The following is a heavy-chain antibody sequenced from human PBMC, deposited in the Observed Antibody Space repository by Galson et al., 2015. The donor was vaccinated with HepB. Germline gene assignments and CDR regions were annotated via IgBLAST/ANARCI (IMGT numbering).Heavy chain of an antibody. J-gene: IGHJ6*03. V-gene: IGHV3-21*01. CDR1: GFTFNSHS. CDR2: ISSSSSYI. Sequence: FLRLSCAASGFTFNSHSMYWVRQAPGKGPEWVSFISSSSSYIYYADSVKGRFTISRDNARRSVYLQMNSLRADDTAVYYCARRPSITGWYFYYMDARGKGTAVTVSS. D-gene: IGHD3-10*01. CDR3: ARRPSITGWYFYYMDA.